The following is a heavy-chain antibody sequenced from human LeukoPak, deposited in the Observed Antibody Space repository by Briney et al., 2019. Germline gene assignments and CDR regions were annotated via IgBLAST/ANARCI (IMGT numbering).Heavy chain of an antibody. CDR3: ASTDYGDYGSLRFDY. D-gene: IGHD4-17*01. CDR2: IYYSGST. J-gene: IGHJ4*02. CDR1: GGSISSYY. V-gene: IGHV4-59*08. Sequence: PSETLSLTCTVSGGSISSYYWSWIRQPPGKGLEWIGYIYYSGSTNYNPSLKSRVTISVDTSKNQFSLKLSSVTAADTAVYYCASTDYGDYGSLRFDYWGQGTLVTVSS.